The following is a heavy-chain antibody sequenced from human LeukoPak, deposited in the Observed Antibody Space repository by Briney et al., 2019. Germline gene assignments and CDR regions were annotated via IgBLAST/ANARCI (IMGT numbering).Heavy chain of an antibody. CDR3: AKVKDISGYQHFDY. J-gene: IGHJ4*02. D-gene: IGHD3-22*01. V-gene: IGHV3-23*01. CDR2: SSGSGDAT. CDR1: GLTFSSYA. Sequence: PGGSLRLSCVASGLTFSSYAMSWVRQAPGKGLEWVSASSGSGDATFYTDSVKGRFTFSRDNSRNALYLQMNSLRAEDTAVYYCAKVKDISGYQHFDYWGQGTLVTVSS.